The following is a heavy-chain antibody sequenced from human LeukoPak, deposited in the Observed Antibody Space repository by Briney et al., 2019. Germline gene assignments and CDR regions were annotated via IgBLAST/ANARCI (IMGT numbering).Heavy chain of an antibody. CDR2: ITVYNGNT. D-gene: IGHD3-16*02. Sequence: GASVKVSCKASGYTFSSYGISWVRQAPGQGLEWMGWITVYNGNTDYAQKFQGRVTMTTDTSTSTAYMELRSLRSDDTAVYYCARYQYDHVWGCHRPYFDYWGQGTLVTVSS. CDR3: ARYQYDHVWGCHRPYFDY. CDR1: GYTFSSYG. J-gene: IGHJ4*02. V-gene: IGHV1-18*01.